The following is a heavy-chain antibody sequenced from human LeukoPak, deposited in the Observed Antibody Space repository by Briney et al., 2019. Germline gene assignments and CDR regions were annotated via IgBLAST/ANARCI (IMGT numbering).Heavy chain of an antibody. D-gene: IGHD3-16*02. CDR2: ISSSGSTI. J-gene: IGHJ4*02. CDR1: GFTFSDYY. Sequence: GGSLRLSCAASGFTFSDYYMSWIRQAPGKGLEWVSYISSSGSTIYYADSVKGRFTISRDNAKNSLYLQMNSLRAEDTALYYCAKGRYVWGSYRLNPFDYWGQGTLVTVSS. CDR3: AKGRYVWGSYRLNPFDY. V-gene: IGHV3-11*01.